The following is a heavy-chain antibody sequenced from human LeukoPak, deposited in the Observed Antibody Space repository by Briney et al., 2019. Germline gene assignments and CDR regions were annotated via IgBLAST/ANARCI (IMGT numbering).Heavy chain of an antibody. J-gene: IGHJ3*02. D-gene: IGHD6-13*01. CDR3: ARDTRYSSRRPI. V-gene: IGHV3-48*01. Sequence: PGGSLRLSCAASGFTFSSYSMNWLRQAPGKGLEGVSYISSSSSTIYYADSVKGRFTISRDNAKNSLYLQMNSLRAEDTAVYYCARDTRYSSRRPIWGQGTMVTVSS. CDR2: ISSSSSTI. CDR1: GFTFSSYS.